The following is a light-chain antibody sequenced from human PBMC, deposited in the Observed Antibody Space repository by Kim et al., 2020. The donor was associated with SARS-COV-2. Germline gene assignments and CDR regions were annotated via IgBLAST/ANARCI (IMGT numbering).Light chain of an antibody. J-gene: IGKJ2*01. Sequence: SAPGERATPSCRASQSVASNHLAWFQQKRGQAPRLLIYGTSSRATGIPDRFSASESGTDFTLTISRLEPEDFAVYYCQQYDRSPYTFGQGTKLEI. CDR3: QQYDRSPYT. CDR2: GTS. CDR1: QSVASNH. V-gene: IGKV3-20*01.